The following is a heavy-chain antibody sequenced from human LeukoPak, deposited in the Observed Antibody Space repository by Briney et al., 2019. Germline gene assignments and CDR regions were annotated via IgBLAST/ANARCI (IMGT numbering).Heavy chain of an antibody. CDR1: GFTFNTYW. D-gene: IGHD5-18*01. CDR3: ARGGYHHGFDI. J-gene: IGHJ3*02. CDR2: IDNDGSDT. Sequence: GGSLRLSCAASGFTFNTYWLHWVRQAPGKGLAWVSRIDNDGSDTIYVDSVKGRFTISRDNAKSTLYLQMNSPKAEDTAVYYCARGGYHHGFDIWGQGTMVTVSS. V-gene: IGHV3-74*01.